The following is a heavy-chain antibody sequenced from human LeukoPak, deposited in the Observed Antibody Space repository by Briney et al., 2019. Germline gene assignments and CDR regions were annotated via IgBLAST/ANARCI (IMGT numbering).Heavy chain of an antibody. D-gene: IGHD6-13*01. CDR3: ARGAAPEDYFGY. CDR2: IYYSGST. V-gene: IGHV4-59*01. Sequence: SETLSLTCTVSGGSISSYYWSWIRQPPGKGLEWIGYIYYSGSTNYNPSLKSRVTISVDTSKNQFSLKLSSVTAADTAVYYCARGAAPEDYFGYWGQGTLVTVSS. J-gene: IGHJ4*02. CDR1: GGSISSYY.